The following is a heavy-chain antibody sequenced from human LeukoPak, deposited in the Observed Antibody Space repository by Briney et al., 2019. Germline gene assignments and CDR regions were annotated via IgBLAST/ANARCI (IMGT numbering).Heavy chain of an antibody. V-gene: IGHV4-59*01. CDR3: ARGAAGTGLAFDP. CDR1: GGSISSYY. J-gene: IGHJ5*02. Sequence: PSETLSLTCTVSGGSISSYYWSWIRQPPGKGLEWIGYIYYSGSTNYNPSLKSRVTISVDTSKNQFSLKLSSVTAADTAVYYCARGAAGTGLAFDPWGQGTLVTVSS. D-gene: IGHD6-13*01. CDR2: IYYSGST.